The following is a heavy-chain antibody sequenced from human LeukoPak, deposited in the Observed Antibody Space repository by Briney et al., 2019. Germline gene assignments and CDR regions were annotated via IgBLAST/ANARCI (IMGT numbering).Heavy chain of an antibody. J-gene: IGHJ4*02. CDR3: ASPPGAARDY. V-gene: IGHV3-7*01. D-gene: IGHD6-6*01. CDR2: IKRDGSEK. Sequence: GGSLRLSCAASGFTLSSYWMSWVRQAPGKGLEWVANIKRDGSEKYYVDSVKGRFTISRDNAKNSLYLQMNSLRAEDTAVYYCASPPGAARDYWGQGTLVTVSS. CDR1: GFTLSSYW.